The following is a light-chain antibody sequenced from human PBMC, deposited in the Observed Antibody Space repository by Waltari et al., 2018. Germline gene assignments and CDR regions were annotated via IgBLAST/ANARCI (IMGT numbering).Light chain of an antibody. V-gene: IGKV3-15*01. Sequence: EVVLTQSPATLSVSFGEQATLSCRASQNVATELAWFQQKPGQAPRPLIYGASTRAPGAPVRFSGSGSGTEFTLTITNLQFEDSALFFCQQYHSWPPCTFSQGTKLEIK. CDR3: QQYHSWPPCT. CDR1: QNVATE. CDR2: GAS. J-gene: IGKJ2*02.